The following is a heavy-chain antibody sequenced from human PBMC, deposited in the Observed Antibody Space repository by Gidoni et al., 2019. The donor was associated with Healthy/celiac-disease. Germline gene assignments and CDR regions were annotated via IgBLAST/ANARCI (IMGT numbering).Heavy chain of an antibody. CDR2: IWYDGSNK. V-gene: IGHV3-33*01. D-gene: IGHD6-13*01. CDR1: GFTFSSYG. Sequence: QVQLVESGGGVVQPGRSLRLSCAASGFTFSSYGMHWVRQAPGKGLEWVAVIWYDGSNKYYADSVKGRFTISRDNSKNTLYLQMNSLRAEDTAVYYCARDFGIAELYYFDYWGQGTLVTVSS. J-gene: IGHJ4*02. CDR3: ARDFGIAELYYFDY.